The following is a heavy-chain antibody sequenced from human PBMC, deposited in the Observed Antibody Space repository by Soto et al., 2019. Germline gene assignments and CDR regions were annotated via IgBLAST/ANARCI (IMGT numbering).Heavy chain of an antibody. CDR2: ISARGDTT. V-gene: IGHV3-23*01. CDR3: ANHRPMSSNLYI. D-gene: IGHD3-16*01. Sequence: PVGSLRLSCAASRFTFSNYALSWVRQAPGKGLEWVSAISARGDTTYYADSVKGRCTISRDNSKNSLYLQMNSLRAEDTAVYYGANHRPMSSNLYIWGQGTLVTAPQ. CDR1: RFTFSNYA. J-gene: IGHJ4*02.